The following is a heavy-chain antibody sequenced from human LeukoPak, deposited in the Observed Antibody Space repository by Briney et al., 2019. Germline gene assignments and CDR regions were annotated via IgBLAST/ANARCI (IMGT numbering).Heavy chain of an antibody. CDR1: GFTFSNYW. Sequence: PGGSLRLXCAASGFTFSNYWMHWVRQAPGKGLVWVSRIKNDGSTTTYADSVKGRFTISRDNAKNTLYLQMNSLRAEDTAVYYCARDPCYGDADLDYWGQGTLVTVSS. V-gene: IGHV3-74*01. CDR3: ARDPCYGDADLDY. J-gene: IGHJ4*02. D-gene: IGHD4-17*01. CDR2: IKNDGSTT.